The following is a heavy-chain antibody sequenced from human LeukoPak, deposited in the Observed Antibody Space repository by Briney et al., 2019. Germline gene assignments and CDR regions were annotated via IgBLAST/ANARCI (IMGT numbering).Heavy chain of an antibody. Sequence: ASVKVSCKASGYTFTSYGISWVRQAPGQGLEWMGWISAYNGNTNYAQKLQGRVTMTTDTSTSTAYMELSSLRSEDTAVYYCARGEAARPLHYYYYMDVWGKGTTVTVSS. CDR2: ISAYNGNT. CDR3: ARGEAARPLHYYYYMDV. CDR1: GYTFTSYG. V-gene: IGHV1-18*01. D-gene: IGHD6-6*01. J-gene: IGHJ6*03.